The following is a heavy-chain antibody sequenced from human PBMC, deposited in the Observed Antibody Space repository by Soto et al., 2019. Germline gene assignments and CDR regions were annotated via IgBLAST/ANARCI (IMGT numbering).Heavy chain of an antibody. D-gene: IGHD2-15*01. J-gene: IGHJ5*02. Sequence: SVEVSCKASGGTFSSYAISWVRQAPGQGLEWMGGIIPIFGTANYAQKFQGRVTITADESTRTAYMELSSLRSEDTAVYYCARDWGYCSGGSCYESAGFDPWGQGTMITFYS. CDR1: GGTFSSYA. CDR3: ARDWGYCSGGSCYESAGFDP. V-gene: IGHV1-69*13. CDR2: IIPIFGTA.